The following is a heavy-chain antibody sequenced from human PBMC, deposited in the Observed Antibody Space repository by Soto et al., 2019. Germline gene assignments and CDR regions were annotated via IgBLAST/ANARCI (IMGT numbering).Heavy chain of an antibody. CDR1: GYTFTSYD. CDR2: MNPNSGNT. D-gene: IGHD3-16*02. CDR3: ARGQGSYRYTKTYNWFDP. V-gene: IGHV1-8*01. Sequence: ASVKVSCKASGYTFTSYDINWVRQATGQGLEWMGWMNPNSGNTGYAQKFQGRVTMTRNTSISTAYMELSSLRSEDTAVYYCARGQGSYRYTKTYNWFDPWGQGTLVTVSS. J-gene: IGHJ5*02.